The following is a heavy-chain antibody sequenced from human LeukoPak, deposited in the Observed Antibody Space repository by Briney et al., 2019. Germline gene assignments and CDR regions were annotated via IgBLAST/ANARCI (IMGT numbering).Heavy chain of an antibody. V-gene: IGHV4-59*11. J-gene: IGHJ3*02. D-gene: IGHD4-17*01. CDR2: ISHIGRT. CDR3: ARDLVTVTKGFDI. Sequence: SETLSLTCAVSGDSFSSHYWTWIRQSPGTGLEWIRYISHIGRTNYNPSLKSRVTISIDTSKNQFSLKLRSVTAADTAVYCARDLVTVTKGFDIWGQGTMVSVSS. CDR1: GDSFSSHY.